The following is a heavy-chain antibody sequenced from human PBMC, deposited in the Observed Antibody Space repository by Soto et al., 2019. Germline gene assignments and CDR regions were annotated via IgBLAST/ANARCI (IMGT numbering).Heavy chain of an antibody. CDR3: ASGGRGYRGGSFDP. J-gene: IGHJ5*02. D-gene: IGHD5-18*01. CDR2: IYYSGST. V-gene: IGHV4-30-4*01. Sequence: TLSPTCSVSCVAINNGDYYWSCRRQPPGKGLEWIGYIYYSGSTYYHPSVDSRVAVSVDLSKNQFSLTMKSVPAADTAVYYCASGGRGYRGGSFDPWGQGTLVTVSS. CDR1: CVAINNGDYY.